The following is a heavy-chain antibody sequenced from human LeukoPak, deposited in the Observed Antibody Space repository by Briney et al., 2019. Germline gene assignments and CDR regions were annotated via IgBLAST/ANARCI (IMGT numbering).Heavy chain of an antibody. J-gene: IGHJ5*02. CDR1: GYTFTRYV. Sequence: ASVKVSCKASGYTFTRYVINWVRQATGRGLEGMGWMNPNSGNTGYAQNSQGRVTMIRNTSISKAYMELRSLRSEDTAVYSCARPPSTYYYDSSDWFDPWGQGTLVTVSS. CDR2: MNPNSGNT. CDR3: ARPPSTYYYDSSDWFDP. D-gene: IGHD3-22*01. V-gene: IGHV1-8*01.